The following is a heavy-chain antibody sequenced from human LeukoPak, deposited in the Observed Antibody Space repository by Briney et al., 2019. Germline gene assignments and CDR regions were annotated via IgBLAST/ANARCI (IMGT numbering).Heavy chain of an antibody. J-gene: IGHJ3*02. CDR3: ARDDTYYYGSGSYGDAFDI. V-gene: IGHV4-30-4*01. CDR2: IYYSGST. D-gene: IGHD3-10*01. CDR1: GGSISSGDYY. Sequence: PSETLSLTCTVSGGSISSGDYYWSWIRQPPRKGLEWIGYIYYSGSTYYNPSLKSRVTISLDTSKIQFSLKLSSVTAADTAVYYCARDDTYYYGSGSYGDAFDIWGQGTMVTVSS.